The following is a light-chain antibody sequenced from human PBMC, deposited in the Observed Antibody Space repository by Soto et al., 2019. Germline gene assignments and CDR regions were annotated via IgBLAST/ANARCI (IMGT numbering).Light chain of an antibody. Sequence: QSVLTQPASVSGSPGQSITISCTGTASDVGGYNYVSWYQQHPGKAPKLMIHAVSNRPSGISSRFSGSKSGNTASLTISGLQSEDEADYFCCSYTSRTTHVFGTGAMVTV. J-gene: IGLJ1*01. CDR2: AVS. CDR3: CSYTSRTTHV. CDR1: ASDVGGYNY. V-gene: IGLV2-14*01.